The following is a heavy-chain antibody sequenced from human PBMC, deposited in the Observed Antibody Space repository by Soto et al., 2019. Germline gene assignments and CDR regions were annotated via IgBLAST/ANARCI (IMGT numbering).Heavy chain of an antibody. J-gene: IGHJ5*02. CDR2: IYYSGST. Sequence: QLQLQESGPGLVKPSETLSLTCTVSGGSISSSSYYWGWIRQPPGKGLEWIGGIYYSGSTYYNPSLKSRVTISVDTSKNQFSLKLSSVTAADTAVYYCASQSAPPGLVITNWFDPWGQGTLVTVSS. D-gene: IGHD3-9*01. V-gene: IGHV4-39*01. CDR3: ASQSAPPGLVITNWFDP. CDR1: GGSISSSSYY.